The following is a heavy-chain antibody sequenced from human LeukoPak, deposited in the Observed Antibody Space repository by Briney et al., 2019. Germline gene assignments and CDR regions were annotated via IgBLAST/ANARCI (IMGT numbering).Heavy chain of an antibody. Sequence: ASVKVSCKASGGTFSSYAISWVRQAPGQGLEWMGGIIPIFGTANYAQKFQGRVTITADESTSTAYMELSSLRSEDTAVYYCARDKAFPLDYGMDVWGQGTTVTVSS. CDR3: ARDKAFPLDYGMDV. V-gene: IGHV1-69*13. CDR2: IIPIFGTA. J-gene: IGHJ6*02. CDR1: GGTFSSYA.